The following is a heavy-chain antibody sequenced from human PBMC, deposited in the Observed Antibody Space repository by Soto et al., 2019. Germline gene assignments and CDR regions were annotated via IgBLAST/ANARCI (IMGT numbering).Heavy chain of an antibody. J-gene: IGHJ5*02. Sequence: GGSLRLSCAASRFTFSSYAMSWVRQAPGKGLEWVSAISGSGGTTYYADSVKGRFTISRDNSKNTLYLQMNSLRAEDTAVYYCAREVGHGWFDPWGQGTLVTVSS. CDR2: ISGSGGTT. CDR3: AREVGHGWFDP. V-gene: IGHV3-23*01. CDR1: RFTFSSYA.